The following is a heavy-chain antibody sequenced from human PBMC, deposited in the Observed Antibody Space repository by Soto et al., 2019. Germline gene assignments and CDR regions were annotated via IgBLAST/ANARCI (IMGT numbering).Heavy chain of an antibody. V-gene: IGHV3-30-3*01. D-gene: IGHD3-10*01. Sequence: QVQLVESGGGVVQPGRSLRLSCAASGFTFSSYAMHWVRQAPGKGLEGVAVISYDGSNKYYADSVKGRFTISRDNSKNMLYLHMNSLRAEDTAVYYWASDIWFGESLPGPALDIWGQGTMVTVSS. CDR2: ISYDGSNK. J-gene: IGHJ3*02. CDR3: ASDIWFGESLPGPALDI. CDR1: GFTFSSYA.